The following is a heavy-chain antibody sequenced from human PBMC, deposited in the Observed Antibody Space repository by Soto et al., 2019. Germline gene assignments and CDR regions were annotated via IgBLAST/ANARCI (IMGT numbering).Heavy chain of an antibody. D-gene: IGHD3-22*01. J-gene: IGHJ6*02. CDR2: IRSKANSYAT. CDR3: TRQRFLSGYTTLYYYYYGLAV. CDR1: GFTFSGSA. Sequence: GGSLRLSCAASGFTFSGSAMHWVRQASGKGLEWVGRIRSKANSYATAYAASVKGRFTISRDDSKNTAYLQMNSLKTEDTAVYYCTRQRFLSGYTTLYYYYYGLAVWGQGTTVTVSS. V-gene: IGHV3-73*01.